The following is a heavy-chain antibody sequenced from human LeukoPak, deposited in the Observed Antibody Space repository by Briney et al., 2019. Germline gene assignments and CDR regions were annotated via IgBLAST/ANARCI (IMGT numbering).Heavy chain of an antibody. D-gene: IGHD2-15*01. V-gene: IGHV1-69*13. CDR2: IIPIFGTV. Sequence: ASVKDSCKASGGTFSTYAISWVRQAPGQGLEWMGGIIPIFGTVNYAQKFQGRVTITADESTSTAYMELSSLRSEDTAVYFCARTPRTYYYYMDVWGKGTTVTISS. J-gene: IGHJ6*03. CDR3: ARTPRTYYYYMDV. CDR1: GGTFSTYA.